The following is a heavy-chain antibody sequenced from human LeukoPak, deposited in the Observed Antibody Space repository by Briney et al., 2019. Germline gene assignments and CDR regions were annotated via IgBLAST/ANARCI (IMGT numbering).Heavy chain of an antibody. Sequence: PGGSLRLSCAASGFTVTGNYMSWVRQAPGKGLEWVPDIYTDGSTFYADSVKGRFTISRHNSKNTLYLQMNSLRAEDTAIYYCARASYTSGWRGALDIWGQGTMVTVSS. CDR1: GFTVTGNY. CDR2: IYTDGST. D-gene: IGHD6-19*01. CDR3: ARASYTSGWRGALDI. J-gene: IGHJ3*02. V-gene: IGHV3-53*04.